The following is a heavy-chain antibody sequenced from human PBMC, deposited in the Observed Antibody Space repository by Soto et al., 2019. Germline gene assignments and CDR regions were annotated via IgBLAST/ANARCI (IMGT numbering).Heavy chain of an antibody. D-gene: IGHD6-13*01. J-gene: IGHJ4*02. CDR1: GFTFSSYA. CDR2: ISGSGGST. Sequence: GGSLRLSCAASGFTFSSYAMSWVRQAPGKGLERVSAISGSGGSTYYADSVKGRFTISRDNSKNTLYLQMNSLRAEDTAVYYCAKDRRSSSWYDLVYVYWGQGTLVTVSS. CDR3: AKDRRSSSWYDLVYVY. V-gene: IGHV3-23*01.